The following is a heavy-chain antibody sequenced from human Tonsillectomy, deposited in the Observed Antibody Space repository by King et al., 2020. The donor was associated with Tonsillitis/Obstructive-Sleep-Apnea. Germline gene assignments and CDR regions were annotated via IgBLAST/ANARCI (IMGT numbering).Heavy chain of an antibody. CDR2: IYYSGST. J-gene: IGHJ3*02. CDR3: ARVIVVSDAFDI. V-gene: IGHV4-59*01. CDR1: GGSISSYY. D-gene: IGHD3-22*01. Sequence: LQLQESGPGLVKPSETLSLTCTVSGGSISSYYWSWLRQPPGKGLEWIGYIYYSGSTNYNPSLKSRVTISVDTSKNQFSLKLSSVTAADTAVYYCARVIVVSDAFDIWGQGTMVTVSS.